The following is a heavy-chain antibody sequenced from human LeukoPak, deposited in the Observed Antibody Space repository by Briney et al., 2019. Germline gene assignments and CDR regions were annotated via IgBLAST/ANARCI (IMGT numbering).Heavy chain of an antibody. Sequence: GGSLRLSCAASGFTFSSYAMSWVRQAPGKGREWVSSLIGSGGSTYYADSVKGRFTISRDNSKTTLYLQMNSLRAEDRPVYYCANNWNFAEFDYWGQGTLVTVPS. CDR1: GFTFSSYA. CDR3: ANNWNFAEFDY. CDR2: LIGSGGST. D-gene: IGHD1-1*01. J-gene: IGHJ4*02. V-gene: IGHV3-23*01.